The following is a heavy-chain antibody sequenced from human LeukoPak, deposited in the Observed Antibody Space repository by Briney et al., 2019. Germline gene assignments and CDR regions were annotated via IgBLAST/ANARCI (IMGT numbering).Heavy chain of an antibody. CDR3: ACSSSAVPFFDY. J-gene: IGHJ4*02. D-gene: IGHD6-13*01. CDR2: IYPGDSDT. Sequence: GASLQISCKGSGYSFTSYWIGWVRQLPGKGLEWMGIIYPGDSDTRYSPSFQGQVTISADKSISTAYLQWSSLKASDTAMFYCACSSSAVPFFDYWGQGTLVTVSS. CDR1: GYSFTSYW. V-gene: IGHV5-51*01.